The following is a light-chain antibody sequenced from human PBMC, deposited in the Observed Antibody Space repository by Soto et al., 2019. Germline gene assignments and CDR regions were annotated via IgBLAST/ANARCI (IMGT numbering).Light chain of an antibody. Sequence: QSLLTQPPSASGTPGQRVTISCSVSSSNIGSNTVNWYQQLPGTAPKLLIYSNNQRPSGVPDRFSGSKSGTSASLAISGLQSEDEADYYCAAWDDSLNGYVFGTGTKVTVL. CDR1: SSNIGSNT. CDR3: AAWDDSLNGYV. CDR2: SNN. J-gene: IGLJ1*01. V-gene: IGLV1-44*01.